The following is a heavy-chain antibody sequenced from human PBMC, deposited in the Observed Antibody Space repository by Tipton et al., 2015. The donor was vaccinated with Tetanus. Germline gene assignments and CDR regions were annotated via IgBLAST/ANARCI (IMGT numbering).Heavy chain of an antibody. J-gene: IGHJ4*02. V-gene: IGHV3-30*04. CDR3: ARDPIAVAGHFDY. CDR1: GFTFSSYA. Sequence: SLRLSCAASGFTFSSYAMHWVRQAPGKGLEWVAVISYDGRNKYYADSVKGRFTISRDNSKNTQYLQMNSLRAEDTAVYYCARDPIAVAGHFDYWGQGTLVTVSS. D-gene: IGHD6-19*01. CDR2: ISYDGRNK.